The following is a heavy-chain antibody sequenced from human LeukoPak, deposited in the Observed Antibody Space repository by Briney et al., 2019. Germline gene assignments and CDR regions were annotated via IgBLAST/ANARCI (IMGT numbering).Heavy chain of an antibody. Sequence: SVKVSCKASGGTFSSYAISWVRQAPGQGLEWMGGIIPIFGTANYAQKFQGRVTITADESTSTAYMEVSSLRSEDTAVYYCARLTRRSGNYFDYWGQGTLVTVSS. CDR1: GGTFSSYA. CDR2: IIPIFGTA. CDR3: ARLTRRSGNYFDY. D-gene: IGHD1-1*01. J-gene: IGHJ4*02. V-gene: IGHV1-69*13.